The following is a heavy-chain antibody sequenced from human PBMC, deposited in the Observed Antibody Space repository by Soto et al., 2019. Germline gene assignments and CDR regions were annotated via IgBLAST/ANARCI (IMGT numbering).Heavy chain of an antibody. CDR3: ARARGGDSGDYASLFDR. CDR2: IHDSGNT. Sequence: TLSLTCTVFGGSVSIGDYLWSWIRQRPGKGLEWIGYIHDSGNTYYNPSLKSRVTISLDTSKNQFSLKVTSMTAADTAVYFCARARGGDSGDYASLFDRWGQGNLVTVSS. D-gene: IGHD4-17*01. J-gene: IGHJ5*02. CDR1: GGSVSIGDYL. V-gene: IGHV4-30-4*01.